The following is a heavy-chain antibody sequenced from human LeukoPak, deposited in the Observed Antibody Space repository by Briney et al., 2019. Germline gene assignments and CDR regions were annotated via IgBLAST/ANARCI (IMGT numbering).Heavy chain of an antibody. D-gene: IGHD3-10*01. CDR1: GYTFTGYY. J-gene: IGHJ3*02. CDR2: INPNSGGT. V-gene: IGHV1-2*02. Sequence: ASVKVSCKTSGYTFTGYYMHWVRQDPGQGLEWMGWINPNSGGTNYAQKFQGRVTMTRDTSISTAYMELTRLTSDDTAVYYCVKDGGAFDIWGQGTMVTVSS. CDR3: VKDGGAFDI.